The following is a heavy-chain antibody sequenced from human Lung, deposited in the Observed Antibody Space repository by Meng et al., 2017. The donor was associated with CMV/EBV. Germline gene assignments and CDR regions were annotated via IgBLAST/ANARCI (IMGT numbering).Heavy chain of an antibody. CDR2: ISASGNT. D-gene: IGHD6-13*01. J-gene: IGHJ5*02. V-gene: IGHV4-4*07. CDR3: ARDFGSSWYPNWFDP. CDR1: GNSITSYY. Sequence: QVPPQGPGPGLVKQSVTLSLTCTASGNSITSYYWSWNRQPAGKGLEWIGRISASGNTRYNPPLKSRVTMSVDTSKNQFSLKLSSVTAADTAVYYCARDFGSSWYPNWFDPWGQGTLVTVSS.